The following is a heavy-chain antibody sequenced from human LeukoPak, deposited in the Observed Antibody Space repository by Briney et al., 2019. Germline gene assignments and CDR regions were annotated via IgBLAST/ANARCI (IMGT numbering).Heavy chain of an antibody. CDR3: ARSNYGGKRWFDP. J-gene: IGHJ5*02. Sequence: SVKVSCKASGGTFSSYAISWVRQAPGQGLEWMGGIIPIFGTANYAQKFQGRVTITTDESTSTAYMELSSLRSEDTAVYFCARSNYGGKRWFDPWGQGTLVIVSS. CDR1: GGTFSSYA. D-gene: IGHD4-23*01. V-gene: IGHV1-69*05. CDR2: IIPIFGTA.